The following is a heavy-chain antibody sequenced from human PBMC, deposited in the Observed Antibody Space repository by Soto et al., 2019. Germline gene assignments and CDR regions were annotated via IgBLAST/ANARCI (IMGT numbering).Heavy chain of an antibody. CDR1: GFMFSRYA. CDR2: ISKDGSVI. Sequence: QVQLVESGGGVVPPGRSLRLSCVASGFMFSRYAMHWVRQAPGKGLEWVAVISKDGSVIHYADSVKGRFTISRDKSKNMVYLQLNSLRDEDTAVFYCVRSRSGAVPDSFAYWGQGTLVTVAS. D-gene: IGHD3-10*01. CDR3: VRSRSGAVPDSFAY. J-gene: IGHJ4*02. V-gene: IGHV3-30*04.